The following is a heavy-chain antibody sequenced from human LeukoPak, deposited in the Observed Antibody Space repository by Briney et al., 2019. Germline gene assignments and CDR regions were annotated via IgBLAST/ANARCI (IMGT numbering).Heavy chain of an antibody. D-gene: IGHD3-22*01. CDR1: GFTFSSYA. CDR3: ARDYPDSYYSDGSGYSSDVFDV. J-gene: IGHJ3*01. V-gene: IGHV3-23*01. CDR2: ISGSGGST. Sequence: GGSLRLSCAASGFTFSSYAMSWVRQAPGKGLEWVSAISGSGGSTYYADSVKGRFTISRDNSKNTLYLQMNSLRAEDTAVYYCARDYPDSYYSDGSGYSSDVFDVWGQGTMVTVSS.